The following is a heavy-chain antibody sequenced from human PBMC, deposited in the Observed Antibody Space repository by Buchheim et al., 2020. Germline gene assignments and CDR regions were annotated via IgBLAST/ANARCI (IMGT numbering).Heavy chain of an antibody. CDR2: ISYDGTNK. V-gene: IGHV3-30*18. Sequence: QVQLVESGGGVVQPGRSLRLSCAASGFTFSNFGIHWVRQAPGKGLEWVAVISYDGTNKYYADPVKGRFTISRDNSKNTLYLQMNSLRVEDTAVYYCAKELNSGRYYLDSWGQGTL. CDR3: AKELNSGRYYLDS. J-gene: IGHJ4*02. D-gene: IGHD6-19*01. CDR1: GFTFSNFG.